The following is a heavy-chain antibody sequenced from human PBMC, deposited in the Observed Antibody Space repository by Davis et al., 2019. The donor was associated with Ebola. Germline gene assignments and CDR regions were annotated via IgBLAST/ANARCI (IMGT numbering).Heavy chain of an antibody. V-gene: IGHV1-46*01. CDR2: INPSGGSA. J-gene: IGHJ6*02. D-gene: IGHD3-3*01. CDR1: GYTFTSYG. CDR3: ARCRERITIFGSARLYGMDV. Sequence: ASVKVSCKASGYTFTSYGISWVRQAPGQGLEWMGIINPSGGSASYAQKFQGRVTMTRDTSTSTVYMELSSLRSEDTAVYYCARCRERITIFGSARLYGMDVWGQGTTVTVSS.